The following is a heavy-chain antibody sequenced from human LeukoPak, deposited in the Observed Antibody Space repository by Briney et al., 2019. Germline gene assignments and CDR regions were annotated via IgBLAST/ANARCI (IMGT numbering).Heavy chain of an antibody. J-gene: IGHJ4*02. CDR3: ARVGYGGYDSRPVFNY. V-gene: IGHV1-3*04. CDR2: INTGNGNT. CDR1: GYTFTNYA. Sequence: ASVTVSCKASGYTFTNYALHWVRQAPGQRLEWMGWINTGNGNTKYSQKFQGRVTITRATSASTAYMELSSLRSEDTAVYYCARVGYGGYDSRPVFNYWGQGTLVTVSS. D-gene: IGHD5-12*01.